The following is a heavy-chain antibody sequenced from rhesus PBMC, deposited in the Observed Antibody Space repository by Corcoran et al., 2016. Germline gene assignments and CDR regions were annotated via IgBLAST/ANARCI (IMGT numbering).Heavy chain of an antibody. CDR1: GFTFSSYG. CDR3: AKGAGYFDY. CDR2: INSGGGST. V-gene: IGHV3S5*01. Sequence: EVQLVETGGGLVQPGGSLKLSCAASGFTFSSYGMSWVRQAPGKGLEWVSAINSGGGSTYYADSVKGLFTISSDNSKNTLSLQMNSLRAEYTAVYYCAKGAGYFDYWGQGVLVTVSS. J-gene: IGHJ4*01.